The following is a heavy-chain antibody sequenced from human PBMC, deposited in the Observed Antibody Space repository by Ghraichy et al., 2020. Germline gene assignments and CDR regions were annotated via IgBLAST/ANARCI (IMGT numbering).Heavy chain of an antibody. CDR3: ARRGRGYSLYFYGLDI. CDR2: VYYNGNT. J-gene: IGHJ6*02. V-gene: IGHV4-59*08. CDR1: GGSIRSYY. Sequence: SETLSLICTVSGGSIRSYYWSWIRHPPGKGLERIGYVYYNGNTDYSPSLKSRASISVDTSKNQFSLRLTSVTAADTAVYYCARRGRGYSLYFYGLDIWGQGTTVTVAS. D-gene: IGHD5-12*01.